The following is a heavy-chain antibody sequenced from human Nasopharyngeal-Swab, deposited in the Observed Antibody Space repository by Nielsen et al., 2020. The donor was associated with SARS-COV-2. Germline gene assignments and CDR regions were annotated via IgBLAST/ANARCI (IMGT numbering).Heavy chain of an antibody. CDR3: AKARGRSTTRTLNFDY. J-gene: IGHJ4*02. CDR2: IIFSGGNT. Sequence: GGSLRLSCAASGFTFSNYDMSWVRQAPGKGLEWVSSIIFSGGNTYYADSVKGRFTISRDNSKNTLYLQMNSLRAEDTAVYYCAKARGRSTTRTLNFDYWGQGTLVTVSS. D-gene: IGHD2-2*01. V-gene: IGHV3-23*01. CDR1: GFTFSNYD.